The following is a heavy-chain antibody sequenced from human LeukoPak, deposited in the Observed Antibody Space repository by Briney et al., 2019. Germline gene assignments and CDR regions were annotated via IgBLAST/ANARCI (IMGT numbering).Heavy chain of an antibody. CDR3: ARAISYCSGGSCYRGCSECYMDV. CDR2: IYYSGST. CDR1: GGSISSYY. D-gene: IGHD2-15*01. J-gene: IGHJ6*03. V-gene: IGHV4-59*01. Sequence: SETLSLTCTVSGGSISSYYWSWIRQPPGKGLEWIGYIYYSGSTNYNPSLTSRGTISVDTSKNQFSLKLSSVTAAVTAVYYCARAISYCSGGSCYRGCSECYMDVWGKGTTVTISS.